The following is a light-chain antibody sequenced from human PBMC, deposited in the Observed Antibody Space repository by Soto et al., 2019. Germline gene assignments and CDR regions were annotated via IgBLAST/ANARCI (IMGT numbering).Light chain of an antibody. CDR1: SSDVGGYNY. CDR2: EVS. CDR3: SSYTSSSTVA. V-gene: IGLV2-14*01. Sequence: QSVLTQPASVSGSPGQSITISCTGTSSDVGGYNYVSWYQQHPGKAPKLMIYEVSNRPSGVSNRFSGSKSGNTASLTISGLQAEDEAGYYCSSYTSSSTVAFGTGTKVT. J-gene: IGLJ1*01.